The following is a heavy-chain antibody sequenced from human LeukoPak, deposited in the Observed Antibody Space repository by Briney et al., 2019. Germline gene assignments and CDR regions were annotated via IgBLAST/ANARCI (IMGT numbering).Heavy chain of an antibody. CDR1: GDSVSSNSVA. J-gene: IGHJ4*02. CDR2: TYYRSKWYN. Sequence: SQTLSLTCAISGDSVSSNSVAWNRIRQSPSRGLEWLGRTYYRSKWYNDYAVSVKSRITINPDTSKNQFSLQLNSVTPEDTAVYYCAGKSADSGFDSWGQGTLVTVSS. D-gene: IGHD6-13*01. CDR3: AGKSADSGFDS. V-gene: IGHV6-1*01.